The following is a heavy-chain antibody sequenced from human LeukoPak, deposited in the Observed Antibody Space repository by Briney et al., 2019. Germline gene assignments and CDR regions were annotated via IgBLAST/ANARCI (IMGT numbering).Heavy chain of an antibody. J-gene: IGHJ4*02. Sequence: GGSLRLSCAASGFSFRSYWMHWVRQAPGKGLVWVSRINSDGDSTNYADSVKGRFTISRDNAKNTLYLQMNSLRAEDTAVYYCARAYCGGDCSFDYWGQGTLVTVSS. CDR2: INSDGDST. V-gene: IGHV3-74*01. CDR3: ARAYCGGDCSFDY. D-gene: IGHD2-21*02. CDR1: GFSFRSYW.